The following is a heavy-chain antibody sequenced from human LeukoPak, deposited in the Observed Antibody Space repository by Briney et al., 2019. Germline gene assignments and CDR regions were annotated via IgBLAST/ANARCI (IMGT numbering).Heavy chain of an antibody. D-gene: IGHD3-16*02. V-gene: IGHV3-7*01. Sequence: PGGSLRLSCAASGFTFSTYNMNWVRQAPGKGLEWVANIKQDGSEKYYVDSVKGRFTISRDNAKNSLYPQMNSLRAEDTAVYYCARDRMYYDYVWGSYRYNDYWGQGTLVTVSS. CDR2: IKQDGSEK. J-gene: IGHJ4*02. CDR1: GFTFSTYN. CDR3: ARDRMYYDYVWGSYRYNDY.